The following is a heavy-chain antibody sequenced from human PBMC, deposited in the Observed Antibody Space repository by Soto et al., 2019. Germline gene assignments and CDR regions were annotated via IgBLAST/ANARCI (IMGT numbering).Heavy chain of an antibody. Sequence: GGSLRLSCAASGFTFSSYGMHWVRQAPGKGLEWVAVISYDGSNKYYADSVKGRFTISRDNSKNTLYLQMNSLRAEDTAVYYCARSAGWLGGFQNWFDPWGQGTLVTVS. CDR3: ARSAGWLGGFQNWFDP. CDR1: GFTFSSYG. J-gene: IGHJ5*02. D-gene: IGHD5-18*01. CDR2: ISYDGSNK. V-gene: IGHV3-30*03.